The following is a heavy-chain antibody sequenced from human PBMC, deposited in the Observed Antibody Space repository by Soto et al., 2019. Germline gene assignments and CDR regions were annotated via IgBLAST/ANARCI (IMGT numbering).Heavy chain of an antibody. Sequence: GRSRRLSCLVEGCPFNHFVINCVRKDSGKGLEWVSSVSKSDYTYYSDSVKGRFTISRVNAKNSVSLQMNTLRAEDTAVYYCAREDSIIIPAVSDCCGQGTLVTVSS. CDR1: GCPFNHFV. V-gene: IGHV3-21*01. CDR2: VSKSDYT. CDR3: AREDSIIIPAVSDC. J-gene: IGHJ4*02. D-gene: IGHD2-2*01.